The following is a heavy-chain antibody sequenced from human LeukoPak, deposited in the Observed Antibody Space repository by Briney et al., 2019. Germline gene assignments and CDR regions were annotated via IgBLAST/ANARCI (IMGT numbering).Heavy chain of an antibody. CDR1: GFTFSNAW. Sequence: GGSLRLSCAASGFTFSNAWMSWVRQAPGKGLEWVANIKQDGGGKYYLNSVKGRFTISRDNAKNSLFLQMSSLKAEDTAVYYCARGGQRMFDYWGQGTLVTVSS. J-gene: IGHJ4*02. V-gene: IGHV3-7*01. CDR2: IKQDGGGK. CDR3: ARGGQRMFDY.